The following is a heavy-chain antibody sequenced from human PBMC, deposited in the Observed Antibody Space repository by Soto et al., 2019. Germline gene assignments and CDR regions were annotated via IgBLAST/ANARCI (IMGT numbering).Heavy chain of an antibody. V-gene: IGHV3-23*01. CDR1: GFTFSSYA. Sequence: GGSLRLSCAASGFTFSSYAMSWVRQAPGKGLEWVSAISGSGGSTYYADSVKGRFTISRDNSKNTLYLQMNSLRAEDTAVYYCAKGDPLKTCSSTSCYRGRTSYFDYWGQGTLVTVSS. D-gene: IGHD2-2*01. J-gene: IGHJ4*02. CDR2: ISGSGGST. CDR3: AKGDPLKTCSSTSCYRGRTSYFDY.